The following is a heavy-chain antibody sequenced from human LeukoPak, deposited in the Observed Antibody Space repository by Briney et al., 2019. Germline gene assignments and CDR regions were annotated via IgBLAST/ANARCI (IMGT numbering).Heavy chain of an antibody. CDR2: ITGSGDYT. CDR1: GFTFNNY. V-gene: IGHV3-23*01. CDR3: AKDLPGSGWYY. D-gene: IGHD6-19*01. J-gene: IGHJ4*02. Sequence: PGGSLRLSCAGSGFTFNNYMTWVRQAPGKGLEWVSAITGSGDYTYYADSVKGRFTISRDNSKNTLYLQMNSLRAEDTAIYYCAKDLPGSGWYYWGQGTLVTVSS.